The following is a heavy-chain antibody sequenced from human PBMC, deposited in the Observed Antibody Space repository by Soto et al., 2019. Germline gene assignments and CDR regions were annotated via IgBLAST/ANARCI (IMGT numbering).Heavy chain of an antibody. Sequence: WASVKVSCKVSGYTLTELSMHWVRQAPGKGLEWMGGFDPEDGETIYAQKFQGRVTMTEDTSTDTAYMELSSLRSEDTAVYYCATDLATLRFLEWLPEFDPWGQGTLVTVSS. CDR1: GYTLTELS. V-gene: IGHV1-24*01. D-gene: IGHD3-3*01. J-gene: IGHJ5*02. CDR2: FDPEDGET. CDR3: ATDLATLRFLEWLPEFDP.